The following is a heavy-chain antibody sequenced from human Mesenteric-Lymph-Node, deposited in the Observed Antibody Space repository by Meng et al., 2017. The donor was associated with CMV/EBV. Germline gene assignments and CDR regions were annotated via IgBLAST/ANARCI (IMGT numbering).Heavy chain of an antibody. CDR2: VYYSGSG. Sequence: SETLSLTCTVSGGSITSTDYYWGWIRQPPGKGLEWIGSVYYSGSGYYNPSLKSRVIISVDTSKNQFSLKLRSVTAADTAVYYCARGTIFGVATEWGQGTLVTVSS. CDR3: ARGTIFGVATE. CDR1: GGSITSTDYY. J-gene: IGHJ4*02. D-gene: IGHD3-3*01. V-gene: IGHV4-39*07.